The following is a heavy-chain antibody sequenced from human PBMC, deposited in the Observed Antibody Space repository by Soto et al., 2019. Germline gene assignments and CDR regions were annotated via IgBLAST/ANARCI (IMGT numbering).Heavy chain of an antibody. Sequence: PGESLKISCKGSGYSFAVYWITWVRQKPGKGLEWMGRIDPSDSQTYYSPSFRGHATISATKSITTVFLQWSSLRASDTAMYYCARQIYDSDTGPNFQYYFDSWGQGTPVTAPQ. D-gene: IGHD3-22*01. J-gene: IGHJ4*02. CDR3: ARQIYDSDTGPNFQYYFDS. V-gene: IGHV5-10-1*01. CDR2: IDPSDSQT. CDR1: GYSFAVYW.